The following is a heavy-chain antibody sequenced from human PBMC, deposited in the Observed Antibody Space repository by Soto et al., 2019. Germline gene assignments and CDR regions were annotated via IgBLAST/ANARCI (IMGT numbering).Heavy chain of an antibody. CDR1: GFTFSSYG. J-gene: IGHJ4*02. Sequence: ESGGGVVQPGRALRLSCAASGFTFSSYGMHWVRPAPGKGLEWVAVISYDGSNKYYADSVKGRFTIYRDNSKNTLYLQMNSLSAEDTAVYYCAKGKMGWTVDYWGQGTLVTVSS. D-gene: IGHD6-19*01. CDR3: AKGKMGWTVDY. V-gene: IGHV3-30*18. CDR2: ISYDGSNK.